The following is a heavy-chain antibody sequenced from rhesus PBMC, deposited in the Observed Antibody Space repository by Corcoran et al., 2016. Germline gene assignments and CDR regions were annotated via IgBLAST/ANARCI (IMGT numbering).Heavy chain of an antibody. CDR3: AKRSSGWRNFDY. J-gene: IGHJ4*01. CDR1: GFTFRSYG. D-gene: IGHD6-31*01. CDR2: INSGGGST. V-gene: IGHV3S5*01. Sequence: EVQLVETGGGLVQPGGSLKLSCAASGFTFRSYGMSWVRQAPGKGLGGVSAINSGGGSTYYADSVKGRFTISRDNSKNTLSLQMNSLRAEDTAVYYCAKRSSGWRNFDYWGLGVLVTVSS.